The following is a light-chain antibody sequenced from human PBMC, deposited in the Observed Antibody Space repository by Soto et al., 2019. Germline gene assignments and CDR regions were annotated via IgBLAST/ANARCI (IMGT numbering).Light chain of an antibody. J-gene: IGLJ1*01. Sequence: QSALTQPRSVSGSPGQSVTISCTGTSSDVGGYNYVSWYEQHPVKAPKLMIYDVTNRPSGVPDRFSGSNSGNTASLTISGLQAEDEAYYYFCSYAGIYTLVFGTGTKVTVL. V-gene: IGLV2-11*01. CDR2: DVT. CDR1: SSDVGGYNY. CDR3: CSYAGIYTLV.